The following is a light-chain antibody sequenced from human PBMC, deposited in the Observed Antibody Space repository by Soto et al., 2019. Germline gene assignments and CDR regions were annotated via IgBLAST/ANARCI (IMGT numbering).Light chain of an antibody. CDR1: QSLRATY. V-gene: IGKV3-20*01. Sequence: EVVLTQSPDTLSLSPGETATLSCRASQSLRATYVAWYQQRPGQAPRLLIYGASFRATGIPARFSGRGSGTDFTLSISRLEPEDFAVYYWQQDVTSPRTFGQGTKVEI. CDR2: GAS. CDR3: QQDVTSPRT. J-gene: IGKJ1*01.